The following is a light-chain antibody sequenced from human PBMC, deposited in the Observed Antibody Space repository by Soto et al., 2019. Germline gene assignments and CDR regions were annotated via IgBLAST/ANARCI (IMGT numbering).Light chain of an antibody. CDR2: ATS. CDR3: QQYGAWPLT. Sequence: EIVLTQSPATLSVSPGERATLSCRASQSVGNNFDWYQQKPGQAPRLLIFATSTRATGVPARFSGSGSGTEFTLTISSLQSEDFAVYYCQQYGAWPLTFGGGAKVEIE. V-gene: IGKV3-15*01. CDR1: QSVGNN. J-gene: IGKJ4*01.